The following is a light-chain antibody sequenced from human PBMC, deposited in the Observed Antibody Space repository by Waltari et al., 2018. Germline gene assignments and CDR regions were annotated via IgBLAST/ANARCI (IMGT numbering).Light chain of an antibody. Sequence: DIVMTQSPDSLALSLGERATINCKSSQSVLYSSNNYNYLAWYQQKPGQPPKLLIYWASTRESGVPDRFSGSGSGTEFALTISSLQSEDSAVYFCQHYNEQPLTFGGGTKVEIK. J-gene: IGKJ4*01. CDR3: QHYNEQPLT. CDR2: WAS. V-gene: IGKV4-1*01. CDR1: QSVLYSSNNYNY.